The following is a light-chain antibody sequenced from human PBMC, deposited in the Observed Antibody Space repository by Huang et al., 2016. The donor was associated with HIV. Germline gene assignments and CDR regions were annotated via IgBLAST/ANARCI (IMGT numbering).Light chain of an antibody. CDR3: MQSVQTPPT. V-gene: IGKV2-28*01. CDR2: FSS. J-gene: IGKJ3*01. Sequence: DIVMTQSPLSLPVTPGEPAYISCRSSQSLLHSNGYNYLDWYLQKPGQSPPLLIYFSSTRTSGVPDRFSGSGSGTDFTLKISRVEAEDVGIYYCMQSVQTPPTFGPGTKVDIK. CDR1: QSLLHSNGYNY.